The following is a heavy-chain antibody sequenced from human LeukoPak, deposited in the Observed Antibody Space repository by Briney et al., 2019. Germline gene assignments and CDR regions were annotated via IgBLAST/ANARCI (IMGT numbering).Heavy chain of an antibody. D-gene: IGHD1-26*01. CDR3: ARGGYDSGSYYYYYYGMDV. J-gene: IGHJ6*02. CDR2: LPPDELGI. CDR1: GFTFTNYW. V-gene: IGHV3-74*01. Sequence: GGSLRLSCAASGFTFTNYWMHWVRQAPGMGLVWVSRLPPDELGIIYADSVKGRFTVSRDNAKNSLYLQMNSLRAEDTAVYYCARGGYDSGSYYYYYYGMDVWGQGTTVTVSS.